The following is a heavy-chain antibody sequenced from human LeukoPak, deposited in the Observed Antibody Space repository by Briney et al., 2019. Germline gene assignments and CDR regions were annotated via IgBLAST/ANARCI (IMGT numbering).Heavy chain of an antibody. V-gene: IGHV4-39*01. CDR1: GGSIRSSSYY. J-gene: IGHJ4*02. CDR3: ASPSSSSSTYDY. CDR2: INYSGST. D-gene: IGHD6-6*01. Sequence: KSSETLSLTCSVSGGSIRSSSYYWGWIRQPPGKGLEWIGSINYSGSTYYSPSLNSRVTISVDTSKKQFSLKLSSVTAADTAVYYCASPSSSSSTYDYWGQGTLVTVSS.